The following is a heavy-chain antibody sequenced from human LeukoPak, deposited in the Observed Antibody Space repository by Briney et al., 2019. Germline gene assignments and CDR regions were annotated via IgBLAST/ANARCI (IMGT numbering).Heavy chain of an antibody. Sequence: SETLSLTCAVYGGSFSGYYWSWIRQPPGEGLEWIGEINHSGSTNYNPSLKSRVTISVDTSKNQFSLKLSSVTAADTAVYYCARASGQDPPTYYGMDVWGQGTTVTVSS. CDR3: ARASGQDPPTYYGMDV. CDR2: INHSGST. V-gene: IGHV4-34*01. J-gene: IGHJ6*02. D-gene: IGHD3-10*01. CDR1: GGSFSGYY.